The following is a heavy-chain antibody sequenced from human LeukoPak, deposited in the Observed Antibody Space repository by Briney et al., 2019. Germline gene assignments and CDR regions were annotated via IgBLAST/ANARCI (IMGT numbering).Heavy chain of an antibody. V-gene: IGHV1-2*02. CDR2: SNPTSGST. CDR3: ARGPGGGYDWLGY. J-gene: IGHJ4*02. D-gene: IGHD5-12*01. CDR1: GYIFTGYY. Sequence: ASVKVSCKASGYIFTGYYLHWVRQAPGQGLEWMGWSNPTSGSTNYAQKFQGRVTTTRDTSISTAYMELSRLRSDDTAVYYCARGPGGGYDWLGYWGQGTLVTVSS.